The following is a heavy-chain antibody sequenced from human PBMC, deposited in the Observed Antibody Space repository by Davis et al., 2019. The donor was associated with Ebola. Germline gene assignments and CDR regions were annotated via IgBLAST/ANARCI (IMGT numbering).Heavy chain of an antibody. Sequence: GESLKISCAASGFTFSSYWMTWVRQAPGKGLEWVANIRQDGSEKYYVDAVKGRFTISRDNAKNSLYLQMNSLRDEDAAVYYCARDVYGSGNYWFDPWGQGTLVSVSS. D-gene: IGHD3-10*01. V-gene: IGHV3-7*03. CDR3: ARDVYGSGNYWFDP. J-gene: IGHJ5*02. CDR1: GFTFSSYW. CDR2: IRQDGSEK.